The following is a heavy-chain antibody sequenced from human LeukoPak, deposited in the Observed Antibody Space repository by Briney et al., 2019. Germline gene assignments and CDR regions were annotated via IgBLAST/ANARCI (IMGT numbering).Heavy chain of an antibody. Sequence: GESLKISCKGSGYSFTSYWIGWVRQMPGKGLEWMGIIYPGDSDTRYSPSFQGQVTISADKSISTAYLQWSSLKASDTAMYYCARVEPYSSGGSCYLGWFDPWGQGTLVTVSS. CDR3: ARVEPYSSGGSCYLGWFDP. V-gene: IGHV5-51*01. D-gene: IGHD2-15*01. CDR2: IYPGDSDT. J-gene: IGHJ5*02. CDR1: GYSFTSYW.